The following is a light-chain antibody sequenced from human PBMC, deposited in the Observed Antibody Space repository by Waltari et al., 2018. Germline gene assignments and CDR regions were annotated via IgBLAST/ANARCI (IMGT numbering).Light chain of an antibody. Sequence: QSALTQPASVSGSPGQSITISCTGTSSDIGAFNYVSWYQQHQGKAPKALIYDVTNRPSAVSYRLSGSKSCNPAALTISVLQAEDEAYYHCASFISGSTSSVLFGGGTKLTVL. V-gene: IGLV2-14*03. J-gene: IGLJ3*02. CDR1: SSDIGAFNY. CDR2: DVT. CDR3: ASFISGSTSSVL.